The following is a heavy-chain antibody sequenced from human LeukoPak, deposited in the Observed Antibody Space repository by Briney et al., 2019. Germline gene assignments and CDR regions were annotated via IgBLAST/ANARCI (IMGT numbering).Heavy chain of an antibody. V-gene: IGHV1-18*01. CDR1: GYTFTSYG. CDR2: ISAYNGNT. J-gene: IGHJ6*02. D-gene: IGHD3-9*01. Sequence: ASVKVSCKASGYTFTSYGISWVRQAPGQGLEWMGWISAYNGNTNYAQKLQGRVTMTTDASTSTAYMELRSLRSDDTAVYYCARDGGYYDILTGSGRGMDVWGLGTTVTVSS. CDR3: ARDGGYYDILTGSGRGMDV.